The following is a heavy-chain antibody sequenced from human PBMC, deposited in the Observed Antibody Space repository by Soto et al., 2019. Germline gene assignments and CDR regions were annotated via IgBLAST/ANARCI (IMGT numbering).Heavy chain of an antibody. J-gene: IGHJ5*02. D-gene: IGHD2-2*02. Sequence: PWETLSLTCAVSGGSISSGGYSWSWIRQPPGKGLEWIGYIYHSGSTYYNPSLKSRVTISVDRSKNQFSLKLSSVTAADTAVYYCARLLGYCSSTSCYTGDNWFDPWGQGTLVTVSS. CDR3: ARLLGYCSSTSCYTGDNWFDP. CDR2: IYHSGST. CDR1: GGSISSGGYS. V-gene: IGHV4-30-2*01.